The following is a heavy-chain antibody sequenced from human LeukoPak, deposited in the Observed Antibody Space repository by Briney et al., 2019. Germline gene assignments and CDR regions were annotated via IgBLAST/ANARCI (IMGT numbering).Heavy chain of an antibody. Sequence: PGGSLSLSCAASGFTFSSYWMHWVRQAPGKGLVWVSRINSDGSSTSYADSVKGRFTISRDNAKNTLYLQMNSLRAEDTAVYYCARVRYSSGWYQFDYYYYGMDVWGQGTTVTVSS. CDR1: GFTFSSYW. D-gene: IGHD6-19*01. CDR3: ARVRYSSGWYQFDYYYYGMDV. J-gene: IGHJ6*02. V-gene: IGHV3-74*01. CDR2: INSDGSST.